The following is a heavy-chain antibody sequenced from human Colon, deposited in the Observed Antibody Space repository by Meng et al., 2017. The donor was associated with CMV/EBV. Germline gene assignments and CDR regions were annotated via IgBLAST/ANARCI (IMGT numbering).Heavy chain of an antibody. J-gene: IGHJ5*02. V-gene: IGHV1-8*01. D-gene: IGHD2/OR15-2a*01. CDR3: AKGQIGIHP. CDR2: MNTNSGNT. CDR1: VYTFTSYD. Sequence: ASVKVSCKASVYTFTSYDINWVRQATGQGLEWMGWMNTNSGNTGYAQKFQGRVTMTRNTSISTDYMELSRLRSEDTDGYYRAKGQIGIHPWGQGTLVTVSS.